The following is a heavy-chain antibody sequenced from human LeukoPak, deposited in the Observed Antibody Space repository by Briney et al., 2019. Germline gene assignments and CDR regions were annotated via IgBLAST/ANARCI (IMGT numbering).Heavy chain of an antibody. Sequence: PGGSLRLSCAASGFTFSSYGMHWVRQVPGKGLEWVAFIRYDGSNKYYADSVKGRFTISRDNSKNTLYLQMNSLRVEDAAAYYCAKEGHSGSFPYYFDYWGQGTLVTVSS. CDR1: GFTFSSYG. CDR3: AKEGHSGSFPYYFDY. V-gene: IGHV3-30*02. D-gene: IGHD1-26*01. CDR2: IRYDGSNK. J-gene: IGHJ4*02.